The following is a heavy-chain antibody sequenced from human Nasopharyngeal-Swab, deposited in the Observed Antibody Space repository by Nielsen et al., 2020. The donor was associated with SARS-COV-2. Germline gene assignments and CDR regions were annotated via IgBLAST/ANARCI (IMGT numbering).Heavy chain of an antibody. D-gene: IGHD4-11*01. J-gene: IGHJ4*02. CDR3: GRLTKTTVTRRLYFDY. Sequence: SETLSLTCTVSGGSLSSSNYYWGWLRQPPGKGLEWIGTVSYSGPPYYNPSLKSRVTMSVDTSKNHFSLRLSSVTAADTAVYYCGRLTKTTVTRRLYFDYWGQGTLVTVSS. V-gene: IGHV4-39*02. CDR1: GGSLSSSNYY. CDR2: VSYSGPP.